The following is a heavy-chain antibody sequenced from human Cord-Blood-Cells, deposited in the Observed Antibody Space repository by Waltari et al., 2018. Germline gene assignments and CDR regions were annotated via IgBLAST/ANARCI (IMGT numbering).Heavy chain of an antibody. V-gene: IGHV1-2*02. Sequence: QVQLVQSGAEVKKPGASVKVSCKASGYAFTGYYMHWVRQAPGQGLEWMGWINPNSGGTNYAQKFQGRVTMTRDTSISTAYMELSRLRSDDTAVYYCARELDIVVVPAANWFDPWGQGTLVTVSS. CDR2: INPNSGGT. CDR3: ARELDIVVVPAANWFDP. CDR1: GYAFTGYY. D-gene: IGHD2-2*03. J-gene: IGHJ5*02.